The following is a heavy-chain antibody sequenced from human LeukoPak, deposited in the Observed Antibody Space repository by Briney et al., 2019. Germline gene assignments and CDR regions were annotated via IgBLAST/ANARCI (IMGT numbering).Heavy chain of an antibody. Sequence: GGSLRLSCAASGFTFSDYAMNWVRQAPGKGLEWVAHLYSGGTYADSVKGRFSISRDNDQNSLYLQMNSLTDDYSAVYYCARDKDWAFDYWGQGILVTVSS. D-gene: IGHD3-9*01. CDR1: GFTFSDYA. V-gene: IGHV3-48*02. CDR2: LYSGGT. CDR3: ARDKDWAFDY. J-gene: IGHJ4*02.